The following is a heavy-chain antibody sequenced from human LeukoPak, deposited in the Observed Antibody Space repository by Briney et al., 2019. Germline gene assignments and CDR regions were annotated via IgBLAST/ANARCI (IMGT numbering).Heavy chain of an antibody. CDR2: IKSKTDGGTT. CDR1: GFTFSNAW. D-gene: IGHD3-22*01. V-gene: IGHV3-15*01. CDR3: TTVLSYYYDSSGYYYWYFDL. J-gene: IGHJ2*01. Sequence: GGSLRLSCAASGFTFSNAWMSWVRQAPGKGLEWVGRIKSKTDGGTTDYAAPVKGRFTISRDDSKNTLYLQMNSLKTEDTAVYYCTTVLSYYYDSSGYYYWYFDLWGRGTLATVSS.